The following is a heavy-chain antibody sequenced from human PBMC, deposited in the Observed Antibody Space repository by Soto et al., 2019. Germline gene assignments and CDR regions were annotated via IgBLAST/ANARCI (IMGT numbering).Heavy chain of an antibody. CDR1: GYTITSYY. J-gene: IGHJ3*02. Sequence: ASVKVSCKASGYTITSYYMHWVRQAPGQGLEWMGIINPSGGSTGYAQKFQGRATMSRDTSTSTVYMELSSLGSEDTAVYYCARDRSDDKVWGSYSLGHGAFDIWGQGTMVTVSS. CDR3: ARDRSDDKVWGSYSLGHGAFDI. CDR2: INPSGGST. D-gene: IGHD3-16*01. V-gene: IGHV1-46*01.